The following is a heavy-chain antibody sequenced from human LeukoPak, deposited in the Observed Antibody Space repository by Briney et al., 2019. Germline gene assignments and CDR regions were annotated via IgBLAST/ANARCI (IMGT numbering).Heavy chain of an antibody. J-gene: IGHJ4*02. CDR3: ARQRPDYGEPFDN. CDR2: IYYSGRT. CDR1: GGSISSGGYY. V-gene: IGHV4-39*01. Sequence: SETLSLTCTVSGGSISSGGYYWSWIRQPPGKGLEWIGTIYYSGRTYYKPSLTSRVTMSVDTSKNQFSLKLRSPTAADTAVYYCARQRPDYGEPFDNWGQGTLVTVSS. D-gene: IGHD4-17*01.